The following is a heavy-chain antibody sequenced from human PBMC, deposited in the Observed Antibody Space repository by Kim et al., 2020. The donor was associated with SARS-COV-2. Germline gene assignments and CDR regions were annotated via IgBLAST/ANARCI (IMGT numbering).Heavy chain of an antibody. CDR2: INHSGST. J-gene: IGHJ4*01. CDR1: GESLSDYY. CDR3: ARGYKATVGF. D-gene: IGHD4-17*01. Sequence: SETLSLTCAVSGESLSDYYWNWIRQPPGKGLEWIGEINHSGSTKYNPSLKSRVTISVDTSKNQFSLRLTSVTAADTAVYYCARGYKATVGFWGPGTLVTV. V-gene: IGHV4-34*01.